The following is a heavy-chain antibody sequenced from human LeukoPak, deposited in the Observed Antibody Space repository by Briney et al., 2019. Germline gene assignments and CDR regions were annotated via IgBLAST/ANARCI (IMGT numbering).Heavy chain of an antibody. Sequence: PGRSLRLSCAASGFSFDDYAMHWVRHAPGKGLEWVSGISWNSGSIGYADSVKGRFTISRDNAKNSLYLQMNSLRAEDTALYYCAKDIGSSGWYYFDYWAREPWSPSPQ. CDR1: GFSFDDYA. V-gene: IGHV3-9*01. J-gene: IGHJ4*02. CDR2: ISWNSGSI. D-gene: IGHD6-19*01. CDR3: AKDIGSSGWYYFDY.